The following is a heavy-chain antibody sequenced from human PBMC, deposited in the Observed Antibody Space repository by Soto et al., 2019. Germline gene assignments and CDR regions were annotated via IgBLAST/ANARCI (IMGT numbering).Heavy chain of an antibody. CDR1: GFSLRNSGLG. CDR2: IYWDDDR. J-gene: IGHJ4*02. Sequence: SGPTLVNPTQTLTLTCPFSGFSLRNSGLGVGWIRQPPGKALEWLAFIYWDDDRRYSPSLKSRLTITKDTSKNQVVLTMSNMDTVDTATYYCVHRATLGSRWDTGYLDYWGQGTLVTVSS. V-gene: IGHV2-5*02. CDR3: VHRATLGSRWDTGYLDY. D-gene: IGHD6-13*01.